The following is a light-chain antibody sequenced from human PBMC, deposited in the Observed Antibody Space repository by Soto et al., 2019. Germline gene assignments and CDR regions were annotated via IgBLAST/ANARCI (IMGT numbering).Light chain of an antibody. J-gene: IGLJ1*01. CDR3: SSFTSSITYV. CDR2: DVT. V-gene: IGLV2-14*01. Sequence: QSALTQPASVSGSPGQSITISCTGTSSDVGGYNSVSWYRQDPGKAPKLMIYDVTNRPSGVSNRFSGSKSGNTASLTISGLQAEDEADYYCSSFTSSITYVFGTGPKATVL. CDR1: SSDVGGYNS.